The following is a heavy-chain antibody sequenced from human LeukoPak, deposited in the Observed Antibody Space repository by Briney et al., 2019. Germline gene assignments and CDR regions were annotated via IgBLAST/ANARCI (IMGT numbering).Heavy chain of an antibody. J-gene: IGHJ4*02. CDR3: AKPAPHNTDYYYGVHFDY. D-gene: IGHD3-22*01. Sequence: SETLSLTCAVSGGSISSSNWWSWVRQPPGKGLEWIGEIYHSGSTNYNPSLKSRVTISVDKSKNQFSLKLSSVTAADTAVYYCAKPAPHNTDYYYGVHFDYWGQGTLVTVSS. CDR1: GGSISSSNW. CDR2: IYHSGST. V-gene: IGHV4-4*02.